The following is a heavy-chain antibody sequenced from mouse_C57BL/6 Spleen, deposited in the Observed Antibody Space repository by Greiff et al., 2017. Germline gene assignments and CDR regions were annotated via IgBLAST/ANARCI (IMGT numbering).Heavy chain of an antibody. D-gene: IGHD1-2*01. Sequence: EVQLVESGPGLVKPSQSLSLTCSVTGYSITSGYYWNWIRQFPGNKLDWMGNISYDGSNNYNPSLKNRISITRDTSKNQFFLKLNSVTTEDTATYYCARDGYLAWFAYWGQGTLVTVSA. CDR1: GYSITSGYY. CDR3: ARDGYLAWFAY. J-gene: IGHJ3*01. V-gene: IGHV3-6*01. CDR2: ISYDGSN.